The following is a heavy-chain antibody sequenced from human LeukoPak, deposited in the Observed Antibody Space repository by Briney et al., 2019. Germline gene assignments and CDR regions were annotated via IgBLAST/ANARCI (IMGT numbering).Heavy chain of an antibody. V-gene: IGHV4-61*02. CDR2: IYTSGST. J-gene: IGHJ4*02. CDR3: ARALAPSIAARPGDY. D-gene: IGHD6-6*01. CDR1: GGSISSGSYY. Sequence: SQTLSLTCTVSGGSISSGSYYWSWIRQPAGKGLEWIGRIYTSGSTNYNPSLKSRVTIPVDTSKNQFSLKLSSVTAADTAVYYCARALAPSIAARPGDYWGQGTLVTVSS.